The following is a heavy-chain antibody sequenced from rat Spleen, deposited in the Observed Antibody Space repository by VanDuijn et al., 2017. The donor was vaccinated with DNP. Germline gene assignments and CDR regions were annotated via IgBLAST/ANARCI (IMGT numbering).Heavy chain of an antibody. V-gene: IGHV2-30*01. D-gene: IGHD4-1*01. J-gene: IGHJ2*01. Sequence: QVQLKESGPGLVQPSQTLSLACTVSGFSLTSHHVHWVRQPSGKGLEWMGIIGTGGTTEYNPILKSRLSISRDTSKSQVFLRMNSLQSGDTATYYCARDWDGYNIDYWGQGVMVTVSS. CDR3: ARDWDGYNIDY. CDR2: IGTGGTT. CDR1: GFSLTSHH.